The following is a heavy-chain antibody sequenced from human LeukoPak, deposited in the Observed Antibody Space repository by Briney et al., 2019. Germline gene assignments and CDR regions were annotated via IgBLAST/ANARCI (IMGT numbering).Heavy chain of an antibody. CDR3: ARDSGILTGYYPYFDY. CDR1: GGSFNSGSYY. Sequence: PSETLSLTCTVSGGSFNSGSYYWSWIPQPPGKGLEWIGNISYSGSTNYNPSLKSRVTISVDTSKNQFSLKLSYVTAADTAVSYCARDSGILTGYYPYFDYWGQGTLVTVSS. CDR2: ISYSGST. J-gene: IGHJ4*02. V-gene: IGHV4-61*01. D-gene: IGHD3-9*01.